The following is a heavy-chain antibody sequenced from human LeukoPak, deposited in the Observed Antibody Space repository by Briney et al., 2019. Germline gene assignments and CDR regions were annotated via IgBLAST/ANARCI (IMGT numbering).Heavy chain of an antibody. V-gene: IGHV3-74*01. CDR2: INTDGSAT. J-gene: IGHJ4*02. CDR1: GFNFSTYW. Sequence: GGSLRLSCAVSGFNFSTYWIHWVRQAPGKGLVWVSLINTDGSATTYGDSAKGRFTVSRDNDKNSLFLEMNSLRVEDTAVYYRARGTAATAGIDYWGQGTLVTVSS. CDR3: ARGTAATAGIDY. D-gene: IGHD6-13*01.